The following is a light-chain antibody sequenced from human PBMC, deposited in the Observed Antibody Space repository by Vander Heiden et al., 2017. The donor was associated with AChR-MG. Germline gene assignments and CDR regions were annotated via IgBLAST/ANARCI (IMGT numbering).Light chain of an antibody. J-gene: IGKJ4*02. Sequence: DIQMTHSLSTLSASVGDKVTITCRASQDISNWLAWYQQKPGKAPRLLIYDASRLEIGVPSRFSGSGSGTEFTLTVSSLQPDDFATYHCQQYSSFSLWAFGRGTRVEIK. V-gene: IGKV1-5*01. CDR3: QQYSSFSLWA. CDR1: QDISNW. CDR2: DAS.